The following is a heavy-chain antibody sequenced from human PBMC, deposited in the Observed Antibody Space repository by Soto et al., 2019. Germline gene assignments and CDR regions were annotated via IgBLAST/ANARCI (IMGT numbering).Heavy chain of an antibody. CDR3: ATYVRGLGDRYYYGMDV. V-gene: IGHV3-30*03. Sequence: GGSLRLSCAASGFPFSSYYKHRVRQAPGKGLEWVAVISYDGSNKYYADSVKGRFTISRDNSKNTLYLQMNSLRAEDTAVYYCATYVRGLGDRYYYGMDVWGQGTTVTVSS. CDR1: GFPFSSYY. CDR2: ISYDGSNK. D-gene: IGHD3-16*01. J-gene: IGHJ6*02.